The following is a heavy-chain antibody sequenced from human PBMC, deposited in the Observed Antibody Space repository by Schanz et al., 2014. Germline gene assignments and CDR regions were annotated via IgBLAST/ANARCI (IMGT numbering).Heavy chain of an antibody. Sequence: QVQLQESGPGLVKPSETLSLTCTVSGGSMSSYYWTWIRQPPGKGLEWIGYIYYSGSTNYNPSLRSRVPISVDTPKNQFSLKLSSVTAADTAVYYCARQILIGAFDIWGQGTMVTVSS. CDR2: IYYSGST. CDR3: ARQILIGAFDI. J-gene: IGHJ3*02. D-gene: IGHD3-9*01. CDR1: GGSMSSYY. V-gene: IGHV4-59*08.